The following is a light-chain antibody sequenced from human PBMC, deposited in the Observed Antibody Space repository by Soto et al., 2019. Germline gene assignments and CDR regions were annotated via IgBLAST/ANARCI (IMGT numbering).Light chain of an antibody. Sequence: QSVLTQPPSVSGAPGQRVTISCTGSSSNIGAGYDVHWYQRLPGTAPKVLIYGNNNRPSGVPDRFSGSKSGTSASLAITGLQAEDEADSYCQSYDSSLSGSYVFGTGTKLTVL. V-gene: IGLV1-40*01. CDR2: GNN. CDR1: SSNIGAGYD. CDR3: QSYDSSLSGSYV. J-gene: IGLJ1*01.